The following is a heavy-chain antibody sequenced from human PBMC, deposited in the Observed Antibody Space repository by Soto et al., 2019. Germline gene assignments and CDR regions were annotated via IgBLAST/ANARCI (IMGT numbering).Heavy chain of an antibody. J-gene: IGHJ6*03. Sequence: QDQLVQSGGEVKKPGASVTVSCKASGYSFTNYGITWVRQAPGQGFEWMGWISAYNGDTNYAQKLKGRVTMTTDASTRTAYLELRSLRSDDTAVYYCARDRGVAPPVAGNTHYYYSMDVWGKGTTVTVSS. CDR2: ISAYNGDT. D-gene: IGHD6-19*01. CDR3: ARDRGVAPPVAGNTHYYYSMDV. CDR1: GYSFTNYG. V-gene: IGHV1-18*01.